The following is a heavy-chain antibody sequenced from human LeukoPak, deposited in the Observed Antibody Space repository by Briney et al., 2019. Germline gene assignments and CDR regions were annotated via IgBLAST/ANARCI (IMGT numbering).Heavy chain of an antibody. Sequence: GGSLRLSCAASGFTFSSYSMNWVRQAPGKGLEWVSSISSSSSYIYYADSVKGRFTISRDNAKNSLYLQMSSLRAEDTAVYYCAAPRGYSGYYGMDVWGKGTTVTVSS. V-gene: IGHV3-21*01. CDR1: GFTFSSYS. D-gene: IGHD5-12*01. CDR3: AAPRGYSGYYGMDV. CDR2: ISSSSSYI. J-gene: IGHJ6*04.